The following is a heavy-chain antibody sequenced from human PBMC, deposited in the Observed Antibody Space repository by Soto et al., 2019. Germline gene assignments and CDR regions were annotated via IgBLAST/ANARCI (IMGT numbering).Heavy chain of an antibody. D-gene: IGHD5-12*01. V-gene: IGHV4-31*03. CDR3: AREEGGGYDHRWFDP. Sequence: QVQLQESGPGRVKPSQTLSLTCTVSGGSISSGGYYWSWIRQHPGKGLEWIGYIYYSGSTYYNPSLKSRVTISVDSSKNQFSLKLSSVTAADTAVYYCAREEGGGYDHRWFDPWGQGTLVTVSS. CDR1: GGSISSGGYY. CDR2: IYYSGST. J-gene: IGHJ5*02.